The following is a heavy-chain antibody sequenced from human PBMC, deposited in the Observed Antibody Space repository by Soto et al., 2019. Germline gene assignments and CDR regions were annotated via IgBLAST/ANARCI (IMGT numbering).Heavy chain of an antibody. CDR1: GGSFNTGGYY. J-gene: IGHJ4*02. D-gene: IGHD3-3*01. V-gene: IGHV4-31*03. Sequence: SETLSLTCTVSGGSFNTGGYYWSWVRQRPEKGLEWIGYVYDSGHTYYNPSRKSRPAISLDTSKSQFSLKLSSVTAADTALYFCARMPFGAFAYWAQEILATVSS. CDR3: ARMPFGAFAY. CDR2: VYDSGHT.